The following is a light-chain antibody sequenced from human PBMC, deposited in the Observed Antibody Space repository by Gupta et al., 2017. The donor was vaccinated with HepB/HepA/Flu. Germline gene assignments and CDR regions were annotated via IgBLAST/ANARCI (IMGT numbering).Light chain of an antibody. V-gene: IGKV4-1*01. Sequence: DIVMTQSPDSLVVSLGERATINCKSSQSILYNSNNKNYLAWHQQKPGQAPKLLIYWASTRESGVPDRFSGSGSGTDFTLTISSLQAEDVAVYYCQQYDNPTLTFGHGTKVHI. CDR2: WAS. CDR1: QSILYNSNNKNY. J-gene: IGKJ3*01. CDR3: QQYDNPTLT.